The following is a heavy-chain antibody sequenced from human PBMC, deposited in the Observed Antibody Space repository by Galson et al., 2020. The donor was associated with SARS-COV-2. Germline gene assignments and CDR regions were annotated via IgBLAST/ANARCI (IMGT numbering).Heavy chain of an antibody. CDR3: ARNHCSGGSCYSVWFDP. D-gene: IGHD2-15*01. CDR1: GGSISSYY. V-gene: IGHV4-59*01. CDR2: IYSSGST. Sequence: SETLSLTCTVSGGSISSYYWSWIRQPPGRGLEWIGYIYSSGSTNYNPSLKSRVTISVDTSKNKFSLKLSSVTAAVTALYYCARNHCSGGSCYSVWFDPWGQGTRVTGSS. J-gene: IGHJ5*02.